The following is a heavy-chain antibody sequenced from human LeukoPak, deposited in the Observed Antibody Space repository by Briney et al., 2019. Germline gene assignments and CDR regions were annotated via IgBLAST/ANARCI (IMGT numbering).Heavy chain of an antibody. CDR3: AKDIGSYDRIAVAGEPY. D-gene: IGHD6-19*01. CDR2: IRYDGSNK. CDR1: GFTFSSYG. Sequence: GGSLRLSCAASGFTFSSYGMHWVRQAPGKGLEWVAFIRYDGSNKYYADSVKGRFTISRDNSKNTLYLQMNSLRAEDTAVYYCAKDIGSYDRIAVAGEPYWGQGTLVTVSS. J-gene: IGHJ4*02. V-gene: IGHV3-30*02.